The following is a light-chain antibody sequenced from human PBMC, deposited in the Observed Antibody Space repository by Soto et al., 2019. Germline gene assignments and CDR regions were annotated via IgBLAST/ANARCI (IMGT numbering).Light chain of an antibody. CDR2: DVS. J-gene: IGLJ2*01. Sequence: QSVLTEPAPVSGSPGQSITISCTGTSRDVGGYNFVSWYQQHPGKAPKLMIYDVSDRPSGLSDRFSGSKSGNTASLTISGLQAEDEADYYCSSYTSSSTLVFGGGTKLTVL. CDR1: SRDVGGYNF. CDR3: SSYTSSSTLV. V-gene: IGLV2-14*03.